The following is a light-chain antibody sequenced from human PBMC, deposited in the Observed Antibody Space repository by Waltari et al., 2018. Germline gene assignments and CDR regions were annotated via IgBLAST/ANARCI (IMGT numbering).Light chain of an antibody. V-gene: IGKV4-1*01. CDR1: QSILYSSNNKNY. J-gene: IGKJ3*01. Sequence: DIVMTQSPDSLAVSLGERATINSKSSQSILYSSNNKNYLAWYPQKPVQPPKLLIYWASTRESGVPDRFSGSGSGTDFTLTISSLQAEDVAVYYCQQYYTTPVTFGPGTKVDIK. CDR2: WAS. CDR3: QQYYTTPVT.